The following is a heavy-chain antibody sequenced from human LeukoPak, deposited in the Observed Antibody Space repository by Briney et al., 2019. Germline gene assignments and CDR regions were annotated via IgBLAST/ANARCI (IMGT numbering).Heavy chain of an antibody. D-gene: IGHD1-14*01. CDR3: TRDRSRAEDD. CDR1: GFTFRGHW. CDR2: INQGGSDK. V-gene: IGHV3-7*01. J-gene: IGHJ4*02. Sequence: GGSLRLSCAAPGFTFRGHWMSWVRQAPGKGLEWVANINQGGSDKYYVDSVKGPFTISRDNANNLLYLQMNSLRGEETAVYYCTRDRSRAEDDWGQGTLVTVSS.